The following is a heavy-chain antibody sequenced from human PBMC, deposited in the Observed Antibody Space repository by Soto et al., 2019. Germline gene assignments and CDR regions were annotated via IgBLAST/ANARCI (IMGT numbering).Heavy chain of an antibody. CDR3: ATSQKGYNWNYFDH. V-gene: IGHV4-39*01. J-gene: IGHJ4*02. CDR2: VFYTGFT. CDR1: GGSISGSYYY. D-gene: IGHD1-20*01. Sequence: SETLSLTCAVSGGSISGSYYYWAWLRQSPGKGPEWIGSVFYTGFTSYNPSLESRVSVSVDTPKSQFSLKLSAVTAADTAVYYCATSQKGYNWNYFDHWGQGALVTVSS.